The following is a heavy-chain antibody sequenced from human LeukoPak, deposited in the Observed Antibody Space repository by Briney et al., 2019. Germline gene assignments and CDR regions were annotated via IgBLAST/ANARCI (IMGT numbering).Heavy chain of an antibody. J-gene: IGHJ3*02. CDR1: GFIFFNYN. CDR3: VGGGVDYGDYGEAFDI. D-gene: IGHD4-17*01. CDR2: ISSSNSTI. V-gene: IGHV3-48*04. Sequence: GGSLRLSCAASGFIFFNYNMNWVRQAPGKGLEWVSHISSSNSTIFYADSVKGRFTISRDNAKNSLYLQMNSLSAEDTAVYYCVGGGVDYGDYGEAFDIWGHGTVVTVSS.